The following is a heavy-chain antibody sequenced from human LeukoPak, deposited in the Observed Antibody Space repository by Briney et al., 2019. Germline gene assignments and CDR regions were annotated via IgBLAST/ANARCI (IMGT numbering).Heavy chain of an antibody. J-gene: IGHJ4*02. V-gene: IGHV3-23*01. CDR1: GFTFSSYA. CDR2: VSSRGGST. Sequence: PGGSLRLSCAASGFTFSSYAMSWVRQAPGKGLEWVSGVSSRGGSTYYTDSVKGRFTISRDNSNNTVYLQMNSLRADDTVVYYCAKAHDILTGYFDYWGQGTLVTVSS. CDR3: AKAHDILTGYFDY. D-gene: IGHD3-9*01.